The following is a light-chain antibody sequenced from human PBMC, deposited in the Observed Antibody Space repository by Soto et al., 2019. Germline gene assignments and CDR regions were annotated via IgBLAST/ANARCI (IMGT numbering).Light chain of an antibody. V-gene: IGKV1-5*03. J-gene: IGKJ1*01. Sequence: DIQMTQSPSTLPSSVWDRFTITCRASQSISTWLAWYQQKPGKAPNLLIYKASYLASGVPSRFSGGGSGTEFTLTISSLQPDDFATYYCQQYSSYWTFGQGTKVDIK. CDR2: KAS. CDR3: QQYSSYWT. CDR1: QSISTW.